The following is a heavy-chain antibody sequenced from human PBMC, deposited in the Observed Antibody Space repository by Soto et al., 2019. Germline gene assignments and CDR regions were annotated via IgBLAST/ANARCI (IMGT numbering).Heavy chain of an antibody. D-gene: IGHD1-26*01. V-gene: IGHV4-59*01. Sequence: SETLSLSCTVSGGSISNYYWSWIRQPPGKGLEWIGYIYYSGSTNYNPSLKSRVTISVDTSKNQFSLKLSSVTAADTAVYYCARDQNGSPHFDYWGQGTLVTVSS. CDR3: ARDQNGSPHFDY. CDR2: IYYSGST. CDR1: GGSISNYY. J-gene: IGHJ4*02.